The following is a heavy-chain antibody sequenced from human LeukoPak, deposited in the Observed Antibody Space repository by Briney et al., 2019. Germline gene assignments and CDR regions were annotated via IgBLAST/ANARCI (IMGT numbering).Heavy chain of an antibody. D-gene: IGHD2/OR15-2a*01. CDR2: IKSKTDGGTT. CDR1: GFTFSNAW. V-gene: IGHV3-15*01. Sequence: GGSLRLSCAASGFTFSNAWMSWVRQAPGKGLEWVGRIKSKTDGGTTDYAAPVKGRFTISRDDSKNTLYLQMNSLKTEDTAVYYCTTDTNFYGAAAFDIWGQGTMVTVSS. J-gene: IGHJ3*02. CDR3: TTDTNFYGAAAFDI.